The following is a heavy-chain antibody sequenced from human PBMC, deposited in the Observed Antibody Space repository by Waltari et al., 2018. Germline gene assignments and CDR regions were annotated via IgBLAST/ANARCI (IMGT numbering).Heavy chain of an antibody. D-gene: IGHD3-10*01. Sequence: QVQLVESGGGVVQPGRSLRLSCAASGFTFSSYGMHWVRQAPGKGLEWVAVIWYDGSKKYYADSVKGRFTISRDNSKNTLYLQMNSLRAEDTAVYYCARDPMVRGVISYFDYWGQGTLVTVSS. CDR3: ARDPMVRGVISYFDY. V-gene: IGHV3-33*01. J-gene: IGHJ4*02. CDR1: GFTFSSYG. CDR2: IWYDGSKK.